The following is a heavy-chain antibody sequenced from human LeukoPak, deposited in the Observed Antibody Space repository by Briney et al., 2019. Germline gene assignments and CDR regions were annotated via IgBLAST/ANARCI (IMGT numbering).Heavy chain of an antibody. CDR2: INHSGST. Sequence: PSETLSLTCAVYGGSFSGYYWSWIRQPPGKGLEWIGEINHSGSTNYNPSLKSQVTISVDTSKNQFSLKLSSVTAADTAVYYCAREMATIDDYWGQGTLVTVSS. CDR3: AREMATIDDY. V-gene: IGHV4-34*01. D-gene: IGHD5-24*01. J-gene: IGHJ4*02. CDR1: GGSFSGYY.